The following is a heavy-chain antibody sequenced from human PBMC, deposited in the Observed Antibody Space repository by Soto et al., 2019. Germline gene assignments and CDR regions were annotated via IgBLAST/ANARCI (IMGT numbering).Heavy chain of an antibody. CDR1: GYTFIHSY. Sequence: QVQLVQSGAEVKKPGASVKISCKASGYTFIHSYIHWVRQAPGQGLEWMAIINPNGGSTNYAQKFQGRVTVKSDTSTTTVSMELNSRESDDTAVYFCARSLLQGDFWGQGTLVTVSS. CDR2: INPNGGST. V-gene: IGHV1-46*01. D-gene: IGHD2-21*01. CDR3: ARSLLQGDF. J-gene: IGHJ4*02.